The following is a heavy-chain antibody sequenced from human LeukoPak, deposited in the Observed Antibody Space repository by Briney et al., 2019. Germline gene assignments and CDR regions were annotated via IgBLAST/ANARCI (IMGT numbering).Heavy chain of an antibody. J-gene: IGHJ5*02. Sequence: SETLSLTCTVSGGPISSGSYYWSWIRQPAGKGLEWIGRIYTSGSTNYNPSLKSRVTISVDTSKNQFSLKLSSVTAADTAVYYCARDVMVRGVAYNWFDPWGQGTLVTVSS. V-gene: IGHV4-61*02. D-gene: IGHD3-10*01. CDR3: ARDVMVRGVAYNWFDP. CDR2: IYTSGST. CDR1: GGPISSGSYY.